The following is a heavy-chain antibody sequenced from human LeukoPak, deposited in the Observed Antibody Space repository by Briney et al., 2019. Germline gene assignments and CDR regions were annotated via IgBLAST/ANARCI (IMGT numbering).Heavy chain of an antibody. D-gene: IGHD5-12*01. Sequence: LGESLRISCKGSVYSFTSYWISWVRRMPGKGREGMGRIDPSDSYTNYSPSFQGHVTISADKSISTAYLQWSSLKASDTAMYYCASFRGYSGYDDDYWGQGTLVTVSS. CDR1: VYSFTSYW. CDR2: IDPSDSYT. CDR3: ASFRGYSGYDDDY. J-gene: IGHJ4*02. V-gene: IGHV5-10-1*01.